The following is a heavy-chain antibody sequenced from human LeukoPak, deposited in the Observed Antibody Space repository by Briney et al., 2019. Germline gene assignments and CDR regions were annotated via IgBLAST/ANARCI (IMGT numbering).Heavy chain of an antibody. CDR2: IYYSGST. CDR1: GGSISSYY. CDR3: ARGGHIVVVTADWYFDL. D-gene: IGHD2-21*02. V-gene: IGHV4-59*01. Sequence: SETLSLTCTVSGGSISSYYWSWIRQPPGKGLEWVGYIYYSGSTNCNPSLKSRVTISVDTSKNQFSLKLSSVTAADTAVYYCARGGHIVVVTADWYFDLWGRGTLVTVSS. J-gene: IGHJ2*01.